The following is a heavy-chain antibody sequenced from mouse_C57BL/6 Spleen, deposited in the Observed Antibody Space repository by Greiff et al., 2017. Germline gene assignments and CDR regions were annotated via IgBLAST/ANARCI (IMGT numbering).Heavy chain of an antibody. Sequence: QVQLQQSGAELVKPGASVKISCKASGYAFSSYWMNWVKQRPGKGLEWIGQIYPGDGDTNYNGKFKGKATLTADKSSSTAYLQLSSLTSEDSAVYFCAGSGDYGSSYYYWRQCTTLTVSS. CDR1: GYAFSSYW. D-gene: IGHD1-1*01. J-gene: IGHJ2*01. V-gene: IGHV1-80*01. CDR3: AGSGDYGSSYYY. CDR2: IYPGDGDT.